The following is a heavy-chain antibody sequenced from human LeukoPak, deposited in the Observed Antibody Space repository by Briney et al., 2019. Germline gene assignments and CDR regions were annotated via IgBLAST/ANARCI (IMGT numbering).Heavy chain of an antibody. CDR2: INSDGINT. CDR1: GFTFSNYW. J-gene: IGHJ4*02. CDR3: AKDVAVYNPYYFDY. V-gene: IGHV3-74*01. Sequence: GGSLRLSCAASGFTFSNYWMHWVRQAPGKGLVWVSRINSDGINTSYADSVKGRFTISRDNSKNTLYLQMNSLRAEDTAVYYCAKDVAVYNPYYFDYWGQGTLVTVSS. D-gene: IGHD1-14*01.